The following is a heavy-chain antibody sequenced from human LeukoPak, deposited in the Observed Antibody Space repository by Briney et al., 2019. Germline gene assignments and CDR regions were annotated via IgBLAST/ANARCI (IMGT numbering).Heavy chain of an antibody. Sequence: SGTLSLTCAVYGGSFSGYYWSWIRQPPGKGLEWIGEIRDSSSTNYNPSLKSRVTISVDTSKNQFSLKLSSVTAADTAVYYCARAGWLTYYYGSGSYYLFDYWGQGTLVTVSS. V-gene: IGHV4-34*01. J-gene: IGHJ4*02. CDR3: ARAGWLTYYYGSGSYYLFDY. CDR2: IRDSSST. CDR1: GGSFSGYY. D-gene: IGHD3-10*01.